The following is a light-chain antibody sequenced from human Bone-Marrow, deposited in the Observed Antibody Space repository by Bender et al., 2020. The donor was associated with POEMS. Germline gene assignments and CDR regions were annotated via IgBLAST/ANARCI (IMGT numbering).Light chain of an antibody. V-gene: IGLV1-44*01. CDR1: SSKFGSYP. CDR2: NNS. CDR3: ATWDDSLNGWV. J-gene: IGLJ3*02. Sequence: QSVLTQPPSASGTPGQRFTISCSGSSSKFGSYPVNWYQQLPGAAPKLVIFNNSQRPSGVPDRFSGSNSGTSASLAISGLLAGDEADFYCATWDDSLNGWVFGGGTKLTVL.